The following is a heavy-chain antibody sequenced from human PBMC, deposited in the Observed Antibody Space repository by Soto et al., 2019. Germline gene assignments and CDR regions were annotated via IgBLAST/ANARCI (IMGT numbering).Heavy chain of an antibody. V-gene: IGHV3-74*01. D-gene: IGHD6-6*01. Sequence: EVQLVESGGGLVQPGESLRLSCAASGFTFSSYWMHWIRQAPGKGLVWVARVSSDGRSTVYANSVTGRLTMSRDNAKNRVSLQMHRLSDEDTAVYYCARGLSHFSSFDSWGQGTLVTVSS. CDR3: ARGLSHFSSFDS. J-gene: IGHJ4*02. CDR2: VSSDGRST. CDR1: GFTFSSYW.